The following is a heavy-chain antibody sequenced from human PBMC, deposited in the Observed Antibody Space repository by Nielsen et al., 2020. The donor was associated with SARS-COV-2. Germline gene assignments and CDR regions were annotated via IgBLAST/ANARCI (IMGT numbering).Heavy chain of an antibody. CDR1: GFTVSSNY. J-gene: IGHJ6*03. V-gene: IGHV3-66*03. CDR3: AGGADFWSGTQRYYMDV. D-gene: IGHD3-3*01. CDR2: INPSGSGT. Sequence: GESLKISCAASGFTVSSNYMSWVRQAPGQGLVWVSRINPSGSGTAYADSVKGRFAVSRDNAGNTVVLQIHSLRVEDTAVYYCAGGADFWSGTQRYYMDVWGKGTTVTVSS.